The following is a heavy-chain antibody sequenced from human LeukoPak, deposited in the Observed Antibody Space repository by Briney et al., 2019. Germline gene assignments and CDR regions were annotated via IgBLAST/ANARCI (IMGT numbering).Heavy chain of an antibody. CDR1: GFTFTSSA. V-gene: IGHV1-58*01. CDR2: IVVGSGNT. Sequence: ASVKVSCKASGFTFTSSAVQWVRQARGQRLEWIGWIVVGSGNTNYAQKFQERVTITRDMSTSTAYMELSSLRSEDTAVYYCAAGPRYCSGGSCYSGGFYYGMDVWGQGTTVTVSS. J-gene: IGHJ6*02. CDR3: AAGPRYCSGGSCYSGGFYYGMDV. D-gene: IGHD2-15*01.